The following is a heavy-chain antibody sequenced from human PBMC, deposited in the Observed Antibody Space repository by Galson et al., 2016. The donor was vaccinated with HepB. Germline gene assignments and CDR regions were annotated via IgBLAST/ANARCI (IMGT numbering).Heavy chain of an antibody. CDR1: SGSIRAYY. V-gene: IGHV4-59*01. J-gene: IGHJ1*01. D-gene: IGHD5-18*01. CDR3: AQLWFYLQH. Sequence: SETLSLTCTVSSGSIRAYYWNWIRQSPGKGLEWIGYVYHTGGTSYSPSLNSRVTMSLDTSKNQFSLNMHSVTAADTAVYYCAQLWFYLQHWGQGTLVTVSS. CDR2: VYHTGGT.